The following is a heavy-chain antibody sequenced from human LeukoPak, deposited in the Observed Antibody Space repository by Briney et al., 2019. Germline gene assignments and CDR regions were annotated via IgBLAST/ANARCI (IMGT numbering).Heavy chain of an antibody. CDR2: IYYSGST. Sequence: SETLSLTCTVSGGSISSYYWSWIRQPPGKGMEWIGYIYYSGSTNYNPSLKSRVTISVDTSKNQFSLKLSSVTAADTAVYYCARLTQDYYGMDVWGQGTTVTVS. V-gene: IGHV4-59*08. CDR1: GGSISSYY. CDR3: ARLTQDYYGMDV. J-gene: IGHJ6*02.